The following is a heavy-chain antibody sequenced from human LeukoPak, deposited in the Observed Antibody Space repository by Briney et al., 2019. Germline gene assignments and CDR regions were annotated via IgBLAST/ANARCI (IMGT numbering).Heavy chain of an antibody. CDR3: ARSCRILDIVATIRARLGGNGFDI. D-gene: IGHD5-12*01. CDR1: GGSISSSSYY. Sequence: SETLSLTCPVSGGSISSSSYYWGWIRQPPGKGLEWVGSIYYSGSTYLNPSPKSRVTISVDTSKNQFSLKLTSVTAADKAVYSCARSCRILDIVATIRARLGGNGFDIWGQGTMVTASS. V-gene: IGHV4-39*07. J-gene: IGHJ3*02. CDR2: IYYSGST.